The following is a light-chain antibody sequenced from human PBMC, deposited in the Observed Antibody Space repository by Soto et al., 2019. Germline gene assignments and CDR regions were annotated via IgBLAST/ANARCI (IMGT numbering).Light chain of an antibody. V-gene: IGLV2-14*03. CDR1: SSDVGGYNY. CDR2: EVS. J-gene: IGLJ1*01. CDR3: SSYTSSSTPYV. Sequence: QSALTQPASVSGSPGQSITISCTGTSSDVGGYNYVSWYQQHPGKAPKLMIYEVSNRPSGDSDRFSGSKSGNTASLTISGLEADDEADYYCSSYTSSSTPYVFGSGTKLTVL.